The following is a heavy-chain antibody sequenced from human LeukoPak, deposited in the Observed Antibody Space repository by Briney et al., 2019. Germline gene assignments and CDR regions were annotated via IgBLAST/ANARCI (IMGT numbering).Heavy chain of an antibody. Sequence: SETLSLTCAVHGGSFSGYYWSWIRQPPGKGLEWIGEINHSGSTNYNPSLKSRVTISVDTSKNQFSLKLSSVTAADTAVYYCATGLYDSSGYHGAYWGQGTLVTVSS. V-gene: IGHV4-34*01. D-gene: IGHD3-22*01. J-gene: IGHJ4*02. CDR1: GGSFSGYY. CDR2: INHSGST. CDR3: ATGLYDSSGYHGAY.